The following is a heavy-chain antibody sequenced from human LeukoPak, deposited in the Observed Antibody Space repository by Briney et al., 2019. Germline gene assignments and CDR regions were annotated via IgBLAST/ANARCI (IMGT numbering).Heavy chain of an antibody. CDR1: GFTFSSYS. J-gene: IGHJ4*02. D-gene: IGHD3-16*01. Sequence: GGSLRLSCAASGFTFSSYSMNWVRQAPGKGLAWVSYISSSSSTIYYADSVKGRFTISRDNAKNSLYLQMNSLRAEDTAVYYCARDLGVFVAALDYWGQGTLVTVSS. CDR3: ARDLGVFVAALDY. CDR2: ISSSSSTI. V-gene: IGHV3-48*01.